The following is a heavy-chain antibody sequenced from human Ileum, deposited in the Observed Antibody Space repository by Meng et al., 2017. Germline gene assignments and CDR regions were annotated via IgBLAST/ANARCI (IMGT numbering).Heavy chain of an antibody. Sequence: QVQLMESGGGVVQPGRSLTLSCVGSGFSFRNYALHWVRQAPGKGLEWVALISYDGSVAYYSGSVKGRLTVSRDKSKDTVYLQMNTLKTEDTAVYYCVKESFEYYSGLGSYDYWGQGTLVTVSS. J-gene: IGHJ4*02. CDR2: ISYDGSVA. D-gene: IGHD3-10*01. CDR3: VKESFEYYSGLGSYDY. CDR1: GFSFRNYA. V-gene: IGHV3-30*18.